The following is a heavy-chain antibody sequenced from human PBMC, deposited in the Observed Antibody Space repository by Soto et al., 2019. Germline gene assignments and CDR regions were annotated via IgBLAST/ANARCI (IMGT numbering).Heavy chain of an antibody. Sequence: SETLSLTCTVSGGSISSYYWSWIRQPPGKGLEWIGYIYYSGSTNYNPSLKSRVTISVDTSKNQFSLKLSSVTAADTAVYYCAGSYGDYDWHNWFDPWGQGTLVTVSS. CDR2: IYYSGST. J-gene: IGHJ5*02. D-gene: IGHD4-17*01. CDR1: GGSISSYY. V-gene: IGHV4-59*01. CDR3: AGSYGDYDWHNWFDP.